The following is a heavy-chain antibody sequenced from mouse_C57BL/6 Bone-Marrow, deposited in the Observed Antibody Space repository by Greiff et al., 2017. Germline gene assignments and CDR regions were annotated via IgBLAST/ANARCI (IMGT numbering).Heavy chain of an antibody. CDR3: ARDFTTVRFAY. D-gene: IGHD1-1*01. V-gene: IGHV5-6*01. J-gene: IGHJ3*01. CDR2: ISSGGSYT. Sequence: EVKLVESGGDLVKPGGSLKLSCAASGFTFSSYGMSWVRQTPDQRLEWVATISSGGSYTYYPDSVKGRCTISRDNAKNTLYLQMSSLKSEDTAMYFCARDFTTVRFAYWGQGTLVTVSA. CDR1: GFTFSSYG.